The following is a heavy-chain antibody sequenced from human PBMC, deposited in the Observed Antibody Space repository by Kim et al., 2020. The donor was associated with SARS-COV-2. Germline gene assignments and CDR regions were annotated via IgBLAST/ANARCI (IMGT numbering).Heavy chain of an antibody. CDR3: ARDQVRGGGMDV. V-gene: IGHV1-46*01. CDR1: GYTFTGYY. Sequence: ASVKVSCKASGYTFTGYYMHWVRQAPGQGLEWMGMINLSGGITSYAQKFKGRVTVTRDTSTSTVYMELNSLRSEVTAVYYCARDQVRGGGMDVWGQGTTVTVSS. CDR2: INLSGGIT. D-gene: IGHD3-10*01. J-gene: IGHJ6*02.